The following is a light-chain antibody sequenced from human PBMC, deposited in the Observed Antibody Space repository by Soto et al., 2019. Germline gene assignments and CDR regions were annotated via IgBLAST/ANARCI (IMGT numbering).Light chain of an antibody. Sequence: EIVLTQSPGTLSLSPGERATLSCRASQRLWNNFLAWYQQKPGQAPRLLIYGASSRATGVPDRFSGSGSGTDFTLSISRLESEELAVYYCQQYEIAPKTFGQGTKVEIK. CDR2: GAS. CDR3: QQYEIAPKT. V-gene: IGKV3-20*01. CDR1: QRLWNNF. J-gene: IGKJ1*01.